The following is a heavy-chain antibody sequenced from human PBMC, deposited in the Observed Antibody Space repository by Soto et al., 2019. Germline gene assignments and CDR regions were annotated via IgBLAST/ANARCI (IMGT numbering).Heavy chain of an antibody. D-gene: IGHD6-19*01. Sequence: QITLKESGPTLVKPTQTLTLTCTFSGFSLSSTRMAVGWIRQPPGKALEWLALIYWDDDKRYSPFLKSRLTITKDISKNQVVITMSNMDPVDTARYYCAHIVVAGLGYYFDYWGQGTLVTVSS. CDR2: IYWDDDK. V-gene: IGHV2-5*02. CDR3: AHIVVAGLGYYFDY. CDR1: GFSLSSTRMA. J-gene: IGHJ4*02.